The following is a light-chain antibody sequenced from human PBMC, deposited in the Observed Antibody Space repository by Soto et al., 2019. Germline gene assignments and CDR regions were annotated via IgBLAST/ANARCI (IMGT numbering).Light chain of an antibody. V-gene: IGKV3-11*01. Sequence: EIVLTQSPATLSLSPGDRATLSCRASQSVTSSLAWFQQKPGQAARLLIYDVSRRATAIPGRFRGSGSGTDFPLTISSLEPEDFAVYYCQQRTTWPTFGGGTKVEIK. CDR1: QSVTSS. CDR3: QQRTTWPT. J-gene: IGKJ4*01. CDR2: DVS.